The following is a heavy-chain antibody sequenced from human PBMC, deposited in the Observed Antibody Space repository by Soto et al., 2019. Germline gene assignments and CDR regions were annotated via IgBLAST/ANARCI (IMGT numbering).Heavy chain of an antibody. D-gene: IGHD5-12*01. V-gene: IGHV1-24*01. CDR1: GSTLTELS. CDR3: ATRATMGIFYYYGLDV. CDR2: FDPEDGET. J-gene: IGHJ6*02. Sequence: VASVKVSCKVSGSTLTELSNHWVRQAPGKGLEWMGGFDPEDGETNYAQNLQGRVTMTEDTSTDTAYMELSSLRSEDTAVYYCATRATMGIFYYYGLDVWGQGTTVTVSS.